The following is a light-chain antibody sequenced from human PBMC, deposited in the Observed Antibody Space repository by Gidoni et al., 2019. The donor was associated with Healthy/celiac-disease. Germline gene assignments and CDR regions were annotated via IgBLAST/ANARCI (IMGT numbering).Light chain of an antibody. CDR2: DVS. CDR3: CAYAGSYTWV. J-gene: IGLJ3*02. V-gene: IGLV2-11*01. Sequence: QSALTQPRSVSGSPGQSVTISCTGTSSDVGGYNYGSWYQQHPGKAPKLMIYDVSKRPSGVPDRFSGSKSGNTASLTISGLQAEDEADYDCCAYAGSYTWVFGGGTKLTVL. CDR1: SSDVGGYNY.